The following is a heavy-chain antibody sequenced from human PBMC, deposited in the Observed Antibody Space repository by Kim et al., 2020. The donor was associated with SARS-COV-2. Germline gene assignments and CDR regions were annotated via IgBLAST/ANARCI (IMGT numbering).Heavy chain of an antibody. CDR3: ARLGGYGSGSYRPIDY. CDR1: GGSISSSSYY. V-gene: IGHV4-39*01. CDR2: IYYSGST. D-gene: IGHD3-10*01. J-gene: IGHJ4*02. Sequence: SETLSLTCTVSGGSISSSSYYWGWIRQPPGKGLEWIGSIYYSGSTYYNPSLKSRVTIYVDTSKNQFSLKRSSVTAADTAVYYCARLGGYGSGSYRPIDYWGQGTLVTVSS.